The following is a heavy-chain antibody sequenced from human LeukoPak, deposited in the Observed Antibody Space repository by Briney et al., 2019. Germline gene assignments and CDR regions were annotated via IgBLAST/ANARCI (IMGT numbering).Heavy chain of an antibody. J-gene: IGHJ4*02. CDR3: ARGGRIAAAGTKSFDY. CDR2: IYYSGTT. D-gene: IGHD6-13*01. Sequence: SETLSLTCTVSGGSISRSSYYWGWIRQPPGKGLEWIGSIYYSGTTYSNPSLKSRVTISVDTSKNQFSLKLRSVTAADTAVYYCARGGRIAAAGTKSFDYWGQGTLVTVSS. V-gene: IGHV4-39*07. CDR1: GGSISRSSYY.